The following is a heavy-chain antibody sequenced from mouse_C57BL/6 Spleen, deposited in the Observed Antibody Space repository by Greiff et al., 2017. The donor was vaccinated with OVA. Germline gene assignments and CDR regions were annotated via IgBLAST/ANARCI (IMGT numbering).Heavy chain of an antibody. J-gene: IGHJ2*01. D-gene: IGHD1-1*01. Sequence: EVQVVESGGGLVKPGGSLKLSCAASGFSFSDYGMHWVRQAPEKGLEWVAYISSGSSTIYYADTVKGRFTISRDNAKNTLFLQMTSLGSEDTAMYYCAQSCLYGSGFDYWGQGTTLTVSS. CDR1: GFSFSDYG. CDR2: ISSGSSTI. CDR3: AQSCLYGSGFDY. V-gene: IGHV5-17*01.